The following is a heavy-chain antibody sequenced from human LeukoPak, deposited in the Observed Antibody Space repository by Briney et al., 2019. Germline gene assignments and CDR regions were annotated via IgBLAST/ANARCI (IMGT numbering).Heavy chain of an antibody. J-gene: IGHJ6*02. Sequence: GGSLRLSCLASGFTVTNYAMHWVRQAPGKGLDYVSVLYSRGTSTYYADSVKGRFTVSRDSSKNTLFLQMSSLRVEDTAIYYCVRDSSGMDVWGRGTAVTVSS. CDR1: GFTVTNYA. CDR3: VRDSSGMDV. CDR2: LYSRGTST. V-gene: IGHV3-64D*06.